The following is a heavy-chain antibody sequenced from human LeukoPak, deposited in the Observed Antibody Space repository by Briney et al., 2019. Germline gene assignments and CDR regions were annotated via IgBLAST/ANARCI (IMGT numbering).Heavy chain of an antibody. Sequence: SETLSLTCALYRGSFSGYYWSWTRQPRGEGLESIGEINHSGSTNYIPSLKSRVPISVDTSKNQFSLKLSSVTAADTAVYYCARGRPLDPWGQGTLVTVPS. CDR1: RGSFSGYY. CDR3: ARGRPLDP. J-gene: IGHJ5*02. V-gene: IGHV4-34*01. CDR2: INHSGST.